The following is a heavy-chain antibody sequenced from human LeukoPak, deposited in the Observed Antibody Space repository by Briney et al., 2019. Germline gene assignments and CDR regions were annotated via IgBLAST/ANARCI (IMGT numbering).Heavy chain of an antibody. CDR2: IHHSGST. J-gene: IGHJ4*02. CDR3: ASFGYSSSRFQLPTGTY. CDR1: GYSISSGYY. D-gene: IGHD6-13*01. Sequence: SETLSLTCTVSGYSISSGYYWGWIRQPPGKGLEWIGSIHHSGSTYYNPSLKSRVTISVDTSKNQFSLKLSSVTAADTAVYYCASFGYSSSRFQLPTGTYWGQGTLVTVSS. V-gene: IGHV4-38-2*02.